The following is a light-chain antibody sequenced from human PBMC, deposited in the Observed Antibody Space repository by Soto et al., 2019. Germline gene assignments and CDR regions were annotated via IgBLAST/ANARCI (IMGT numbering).Light chain of an antibody. J-gene: IGKJ1*01. V-gene: IGKV3-15*01. Sequence: EIVMTQSPATLSVSPGERATLSCRASQSVSSNLAWHQLKPGQAPRLLISATSTRATGIPARFSGSGSGTEFTLTISSLESEDFAVYYCQQYNNWPPTFGQGTKVEIK. CDR2: ATS. CDR3: QQYNNWPPT. CDR1: QSVSSN.